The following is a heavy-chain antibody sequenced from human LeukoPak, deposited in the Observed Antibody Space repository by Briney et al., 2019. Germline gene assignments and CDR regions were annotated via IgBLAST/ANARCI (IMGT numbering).Heavy chain of an antibody. Sequence: GSVKVSCKASGYTFTGYYMHWVRQAPGQGLEWMGWINPNSGGTNYAQKFQGRVTMTRDTSISTAYMELSRLRSDDTAVYYCARGDCSGGSCYSSYYYMDVWGKGTTVTISS. D-gene: IGHD2-15*01. CDR1: GYTFTGYY. V-gene: IGHV1-2*02. CDR2: INPNSGGT. CDR3: ARGDCSGGSCYSSYYYMDV. J-gene: IGHJ6*03.